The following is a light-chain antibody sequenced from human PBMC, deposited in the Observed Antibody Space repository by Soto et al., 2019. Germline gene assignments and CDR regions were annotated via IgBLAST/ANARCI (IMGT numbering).Light chain of an antibody. CDR1: SSNIGEGYD. CDR2: ANS. J-gene: IGLJ3*02. V-gene: IGLV1-40*01. CDR3: ASWDDNLNGGV. Sequence: QSVLTQPPSVSGAPGQRVTISCTGSSSNIGEGYDVQWYQQLPGTAPKLLISANSKRPSGVPDRISGSKSGTSASLAITGLHSEDEADYYCASWDDNLNGGVFGGGTKVTVL.